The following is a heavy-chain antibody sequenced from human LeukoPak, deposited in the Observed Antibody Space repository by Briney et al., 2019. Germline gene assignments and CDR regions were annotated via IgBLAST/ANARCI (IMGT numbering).Heavy chain of an antibody. J-gene: IGHJ6*03. CDR3: ARDHYDFWSGYYTVGGYYYYIDV. Sequence: SETLSLTCTVCGGSISSHYWSWLRQPPGKGLEWIGYIYYSGSTNYNPSLKSRVTISVATSKNQFSLKLSSVTASDTAVYYCARDHYDFWSGYYTVGGYYYYIDVWGKGTTVTVSS. CDR1: GGSISSHY. D-gene: IGHD3-3*01. V-gene: IGHV4-59*11. CDR2: IYYSGST.